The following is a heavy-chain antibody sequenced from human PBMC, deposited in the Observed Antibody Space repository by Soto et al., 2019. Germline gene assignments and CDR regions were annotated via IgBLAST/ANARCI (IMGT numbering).Heavy chain of an antibody. D-gene: IGHD3-22*01. CDR3: AHRMYYYDSSGRYFDY. Sequence: QITLKESGPTLVKPTQTLTLTCTFSGFSLSTSGVGVGWIRQPPGKALEWLALIYWDDDKRYSPSLKSRLTIPKDTAKNQVVLTMTNMDPVDTATYYCAHRMYYYDSSGRYFDYWGQGTLVTVSS. J-gene: IGHJ4*02. CDR1: GFSLSTSGVG. V-gene: IGHV2-5*02. CDR2: IYWDDDK.